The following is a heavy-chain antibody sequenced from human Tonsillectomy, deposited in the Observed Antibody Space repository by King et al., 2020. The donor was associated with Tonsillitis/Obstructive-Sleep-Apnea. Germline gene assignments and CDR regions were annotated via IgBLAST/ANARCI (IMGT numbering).Heavy chain of an antibody. CDR2: IRGTSRT. J-gene: IGHJ6*03. D-gene: IGHD3-16*01. V-gene: IGHV3-23*04. CDR3: AKTDGGDYFYMDV. CDR1: GFTFSSYT. Sequence: VQLVESGGGLVQPGGSLRLSCAASGFTFSSYTIAWVRQAPGKGREWVSGIRGTSRTYYADSVKGRFTISRDNSKNTLFLQMNSLTAEDTAVYYCAKTDGGDYFYMDVWGKGTTVTVSS.